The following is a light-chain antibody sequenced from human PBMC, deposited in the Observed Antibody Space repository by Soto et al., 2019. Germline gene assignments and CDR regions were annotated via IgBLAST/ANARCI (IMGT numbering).Light chain of an antibody. CDR3: QQYDTSPLT. J-gene: IGKJ4*01. Sequence: EIVLTQSPATLSLSPGERATLSCGASQTITSAYLAWYQLKPGLAPRLLFYDASNWATGVPDRFSGSGSGTAFTLTISRLEPEDFAVYYCQQYDTSPLTFGGGTKVEIK. CDR2: DAS. V-gene: IGKV3D-20*01. CDR1: QTITSAY.